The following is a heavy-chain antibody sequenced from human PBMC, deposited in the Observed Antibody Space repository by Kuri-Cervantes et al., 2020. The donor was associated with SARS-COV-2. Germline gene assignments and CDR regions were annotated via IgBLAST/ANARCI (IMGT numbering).Heavy chain of an antibody. CDR2: ISAYNGNT. V-gene: IGHV1-18*01. D-gene: IGHD1-26*01. J-gene: IGHJ4*02. Sequence: ASVQVSCKASGYTFTSYGISWVLQAPGQGLEWMGWISAYNGNTNYAQKPRGRVTMTSDTSTSTAFMELSSLRTEDTAVYYCAAFGGSYPKYYFDYWGQGTLVTVSS. CDR3: AAFGGSYPKYYFDY. CDR1: GYTFTSYG.